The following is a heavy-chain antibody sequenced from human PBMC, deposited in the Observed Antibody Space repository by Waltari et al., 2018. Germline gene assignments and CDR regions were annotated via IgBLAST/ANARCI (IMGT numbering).Heavy chain of an antibody. CDR1: GFTFDDYT. V-gene: IGHV3-43*01. J-gene: IGHJ4*02. CDR3: AKDMGPSRYDSSGYFDY. Sequence: VHGGGSLRLSCAASGFTFDDYTMHWVRQAPGKGLEWVSLISWDGGSTYYADSVKGRFTISRDNSKNSLYLQMNSLRTEDTALYYCAKDMGPSRYDSSGYFDYWGQGTLVTVSS. D-gene: IGHD3-22*01. CDR2: ISWDGGST.